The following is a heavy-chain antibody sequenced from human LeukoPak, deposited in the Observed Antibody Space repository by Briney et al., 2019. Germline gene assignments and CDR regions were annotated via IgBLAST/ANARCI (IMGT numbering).Heavy chain of an antibody. J-gene: IGHJ6*03. CDR3: ARGNYGSGHYYMDV. Sequence: PGGSLRLSCAASGFTFSNYAMRWVRQAPGKGLEWVSGISGSGDSTYYADSVKGRFTISRDNSKNTLYLQMNSLRAEDTAVYYCARGNYGSGHYYMDVWGKGTTVTISS. D-gene: IGHD3-10*01. CDR1: GFTFSNYA. CDR2: ISGSGDST. V-gene: IGHV3-23*01.